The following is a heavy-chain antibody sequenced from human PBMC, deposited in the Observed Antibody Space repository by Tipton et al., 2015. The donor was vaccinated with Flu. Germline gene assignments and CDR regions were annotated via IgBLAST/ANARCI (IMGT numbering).Heavy chain of an antibody. J-gene: IGHJ3*02. CDR2: IYSSDST. D-gene: IGHD2-2*01. Sequence: LRLSCAASGFIVSSDYMSWVRRAPGKGLEWVSVIYSSDSTSYADSVRGRFTLSRDNSRNTLYLQMNNLRVEDTAVYYCAKRYCSSSTCYIPDAFDTWGQGTMVTVSS. CDR1: GFIVSSDY. CDR3: AKRYCSSSTCYIPDAFDT. V-gene: IGHV3-53*01.